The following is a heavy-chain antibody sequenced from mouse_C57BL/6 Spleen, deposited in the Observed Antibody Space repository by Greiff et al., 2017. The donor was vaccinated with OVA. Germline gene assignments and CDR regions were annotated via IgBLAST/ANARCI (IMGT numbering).Heavy chain of an antibody. CDR2: IYPRSGNT. CDR1: GYTFTSYG. J-gene: IGHJ4*01. Sequence: QVQLKQSGAELARPGASVKLSCTASGYTFTSYGISWVKQRTGQGLEWIGEIYPRSGNTYYNEKFKGKATLTADKSSSTAYMELRSLTSEDSAVYFCARSGGSSGYMDYWGQGTSVTVSS. CDR3: ARSGGSSGYMDY. D-gene: IGHD3-2*02. V-gene: IGHV1-81*01.